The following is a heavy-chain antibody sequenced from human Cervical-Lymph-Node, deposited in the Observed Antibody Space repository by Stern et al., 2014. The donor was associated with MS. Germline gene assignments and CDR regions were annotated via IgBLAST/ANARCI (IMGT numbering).Heavy chain of an antibody. V-gene: IGHV6-1*01. D-gene: IGHD2-15*01. CDR1: GDSVSSNSAA. J-gene: IGHJ6*02. Sequence: QVQLQQSGPGLVKPSQTLSLTCAISGDSVSSNSAAWNWIRQAPSRGLEWLGRTYYRSKWYNDYAVSVKSRITINPDTSKNQFSLQLNSVTPEDTAVYYCAREVVVVVAAEGPYGMDVWGQGTTVTVSS. CDR2: TYYRSKWYN. CDR3: AREVVVVVAAEGPYGMDV.